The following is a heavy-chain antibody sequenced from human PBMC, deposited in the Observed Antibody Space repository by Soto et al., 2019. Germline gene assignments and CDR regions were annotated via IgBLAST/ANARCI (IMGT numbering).Heavy chain of an antibody. CDR2: IKYDATTT. V-gene: IGHV3-74*01. Sequence: EVQLVESGGGLFQPGGSLRLSCAASGCTLNKYWIHWVRQAPGQGLLWLSRIKYDATTTNYADSVKGRFSISRDNAKNTVYLQMSSLRGDDTAVYYCARGALGSYYFDYWGQGTLVTVSS. CDR3: ARGALGSYYFDY. CDR1: GCTLNKYW. D-gene: IGHD3-16*01. J-gene: IGHJ4*02.